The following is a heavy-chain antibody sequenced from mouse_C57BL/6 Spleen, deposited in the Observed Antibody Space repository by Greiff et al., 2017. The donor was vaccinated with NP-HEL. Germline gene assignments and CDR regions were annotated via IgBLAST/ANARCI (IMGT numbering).Heavy chain of an antibody. CDR2: INPSTGGT. V-gene: IGHV1-42*01. Sequence: VQLKESGPELVKPGASVKISCKASGYSFTGYYMNWVKQSPEKSLEWIGEINPSTGGTTYNQKFKAKATLTVDKSSSTAYMQLKSLTSEDSAVYYCARSDGYCAYWGHGTTLTVSS. CDR3: ARSDGYCAY. D-gene: IGHD2-3*01. J-gene: IGHJ2*01. CDR1: GYSFTGYY.